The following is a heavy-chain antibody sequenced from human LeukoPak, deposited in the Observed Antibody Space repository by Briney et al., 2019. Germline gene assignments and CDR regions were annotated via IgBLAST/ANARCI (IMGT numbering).Heavy chain of an antibody. J-gene: IGHJ6*02. V-gene: IGHV3-33*01. CDR3: ARDLLLEWLLFDYYYYGMDV. Sequence: GGSLGLSCAASGFTFSSYGMHWVRQAPGEGLEWVEVIWYDGSNKYYADSVKGRFTISRDNSKNTLYLQMNSLRAEDTAVYYCARDLLLEWLLFDYYYYGMDVWGQGTTVTVSS. CDR2: IWYDGSNK. D-gene: IGHD3-3*01. CDR1: GFTFSSYG.